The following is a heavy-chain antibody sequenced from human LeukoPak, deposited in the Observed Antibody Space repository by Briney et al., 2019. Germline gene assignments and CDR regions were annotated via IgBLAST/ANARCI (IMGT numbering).Heavy chain of an antibody. Sequence: PGGSLRLSCAASGFTISSYSMHWVRRAPGKGLGWVSSISTGSSYIYYADSVKGRFTISRENAKNSLFLQMNSLRAEDTAVYYCAREFKSGYGMWAWGQGTLVTVSS. CDR2: ISTGSSYI. CDR3: AREFKSGYGMWA. V-gene: IGHV3-21*01. D-gene: IGHD5-18*01. J-gene: IGHJ5*02. CDR1: GFTISSYS.